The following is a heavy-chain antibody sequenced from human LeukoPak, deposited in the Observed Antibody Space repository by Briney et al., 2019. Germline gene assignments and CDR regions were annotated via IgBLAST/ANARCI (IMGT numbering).Heavy chain of an antibody. CDR3: ARSWVDYDFWSGAGYYFDY. D-gene: IGHD3-3*01. Sequence: GESLKISCKGSGYSFTSYWIGWVRQMPGKGLEWMGIIYPGDSDTRYSLSFQGQVTISADKSISTAYLQWSSLEASDTAMYYCARSWVDYDFWSGAGYYFDYWGQGTLVTVSS. J-gene: IGHJ4*02. CDR2: IYPGDSDT. CDR1: GYSFTSYW. V-gene: IGHV5-51*01.